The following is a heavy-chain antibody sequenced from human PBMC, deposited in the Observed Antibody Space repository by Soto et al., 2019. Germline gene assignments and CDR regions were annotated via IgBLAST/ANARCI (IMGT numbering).Heavy chain of an antibody. CDR2: INPNHGST. CDR3: ARDHSSGWPAFEQ. CDR1: GYTFTNFF. J-gene: IGHJ4*02. D-gene: IGHD6-19*01. V-gene: IGHV1-2*02. Sequence: QVQLVQSGAEVKKPGASVKVSCRASGYTFTNFFIHWVRQAPGQGLEWMGWINPNHGSTKFAQTFQGRVTMTRDTSASTAYMELSNLNSDDTAVYYCARDHSSGWPAFEQWGQGTVVTVSS.